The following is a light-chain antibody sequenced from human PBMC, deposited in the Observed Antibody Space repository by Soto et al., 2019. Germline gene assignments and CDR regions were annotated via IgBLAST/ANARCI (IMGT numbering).Light chain of an antibody. CDR1: SSNIGAGYD. Sequence: QSVLTQPPSVSGAPGQRVTISCTGSSSNIGAGYDVHWYQQLPGTAPRLLIYGNTNRPSGVPDRFSGSKSGTSASLAITGLQAEDEADYYCQSVESGWGVFGGGTKLTVL. CDR2: GNT. CDR3: QSVESGWGV. J-gene: IGLJ2*01. V-gene: IGLV1-40*01.